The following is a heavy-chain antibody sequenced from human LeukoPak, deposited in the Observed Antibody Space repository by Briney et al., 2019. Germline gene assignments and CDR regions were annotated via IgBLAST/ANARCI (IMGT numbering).Heavy chain of an antibody. V-gene: IGHV3-23*01. Sequence: GGSLRLSCAASGFTFSSSAMSWVRQAPGKGLEWVSSISGSGGSPYYADSVKGRFTISRDNSKNTPYLQMNSLRAEDTAVYYCAKVSRQIAAAAPFDYWGQGTLVTVSS. CDR1: GFTFSSSA. D-gene: IGHD6-13*01. J-gene: IGHJ4*02. CDR2: ISGSGGSP. CDR3: AKVSRQIAAAAPFDY.